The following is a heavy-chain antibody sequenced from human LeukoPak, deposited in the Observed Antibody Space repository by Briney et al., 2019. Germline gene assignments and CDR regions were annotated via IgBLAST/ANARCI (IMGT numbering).Heavy chain of an antibody. V-gene: IGHV4-31*03. CDR3: ARDVHYYDSSEGFDP. CDR1: GGSISSGGYY. Sequence: SETLSLTCTVSGGSISSGGYYWSWIRQHPGKGLEWIGYIYYSGSTYYNPSLKSRVTISVDTSKNQFSLKLSSVTAADTAVYCCARDVHYYDSSEGFDPWGQGTLVTVSS. J-gene: IGHJ5*02. D-gene: IGHD3-22*01. CDR2: IYYSGST.